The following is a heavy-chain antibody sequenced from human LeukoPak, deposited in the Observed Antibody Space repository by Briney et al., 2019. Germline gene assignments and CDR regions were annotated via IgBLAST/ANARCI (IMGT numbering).Heavy chain of an antibody. CDR3: ARRRVVQLAPFGY. Sequence: SETLSLTCTVSGGSISSSSYYWGWIRQPPGKGLEWIGSIYYSGSTYYNPSLKSRVTISVDTSKNQFSLKLSSVTAADTAVYYCARRRVVQLAPFGYWGQGTLVTVSS. CDR2: IYYSGST. J-gene: IGHJ4*02. D-gene: IGHD6-13*01. V-gene: IGHV4-39*07. CDR1: GGSISSSSYY.